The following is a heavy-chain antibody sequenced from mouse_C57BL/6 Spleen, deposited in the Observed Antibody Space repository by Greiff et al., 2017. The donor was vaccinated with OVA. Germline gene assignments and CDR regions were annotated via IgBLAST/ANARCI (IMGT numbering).Heavy chain of an antibody. Sequence: QVQLQQPGAELVKPGASVKMSCKASGYTFTSYWITWVKQRPGQGLEWIGDIYPGSGSTNYNEKFKSKATLTVDTSSSTAYMQLSSLTSEDSAVYYCARGGTTVVAMDFDVWGTGTTVTVSA. D-gene: IGHD1-1*01. CDR1: GYTFTSYW. CDR2: IYPGSGST. CDR3: ARGGTTVVAMDFDV. J-gene: IGHJ1*03. V-gene: IGHV1-55*01.